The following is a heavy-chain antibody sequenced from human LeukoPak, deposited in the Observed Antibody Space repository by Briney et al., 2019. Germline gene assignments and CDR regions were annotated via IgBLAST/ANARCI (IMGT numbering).Heavy chain of an antibody. Sequence: SETLSLTCTVSGGSIFSYYWSWIRQPPGKGLEWMGYIYYSGSTNYNPSLKSRVTISVDTSKNQFSLRLSSVTAADTAVYYCARRLAVTGRYYFDYWGQGTLVTVSS. CDR3: ARRLAVTGRYYFDY. CDR1: GGSIFSYY. V-gene: IGHV4-59*08. CDR2: IYYSGST. D-gene: IGHD6-19*01. J-gene: IGHJ4*02.